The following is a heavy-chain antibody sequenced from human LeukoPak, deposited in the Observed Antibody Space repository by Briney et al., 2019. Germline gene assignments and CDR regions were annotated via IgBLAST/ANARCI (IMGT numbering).Heavy chain of an antibody. V-gene: IGHV3-7*04. Sequence: GGSLRLSCAASGFTFSIYWMSWVRQAPGKGLEWVAKINQDGSEKYYVDSVKGRFTISRDSAKNSLYLQMNSLRAEDTAVYYCARERDLNWFDPWGQGTLVTVSS. J-gene: IGHJ5*02. CDR2: INQDGSEK. CDR3: ARERDLNWFDP. CDR1: GFTFSIYW.